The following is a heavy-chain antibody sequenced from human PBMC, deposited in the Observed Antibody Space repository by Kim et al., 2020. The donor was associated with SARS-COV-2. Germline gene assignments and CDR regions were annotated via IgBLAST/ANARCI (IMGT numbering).Heavy chain of an antibody. V-gene: IGHV3-21*01. Sequence: GGSLRLSCAASGFTFSSYSMNWVRQAPGKGLEWVSSISSSSSYIYSADSVKGRFTISRDNAKNSLYLQMNSLRAEDTAVYYCARDLLYSSGWYQVDYWGQGTLVTVSS. J-gene: IGHJ4*02. CDR1: GFTFSSYS. CDR3: ARDLLYSSGWYQVDY. D-gene: IGHD6-19*01. CDR2: ISSSSSYI.